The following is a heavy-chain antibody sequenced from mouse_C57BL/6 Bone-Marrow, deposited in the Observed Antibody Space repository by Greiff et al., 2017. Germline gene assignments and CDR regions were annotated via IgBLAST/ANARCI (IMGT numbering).Heavy chain of an antibody. D-gene: IGHD2-2*01. CDR2: IDPSNGGT. CDR3: ARGGYGGFAY. Sequence: QVQLQQPGAELVKPGASVKLSCRASGYTFTSYYMYWVKQRPGQGPEWIGEIDPSNGGTNFNEKFKRQATLTVDTSSSTAYMQRSSLTSEDSAVYYCARGGYGGFAYWGQGTLVTVSA. J-gene: IGHJ3*01. CDR1: GYTFTSYY. V-gene: IGHV1S81*02.